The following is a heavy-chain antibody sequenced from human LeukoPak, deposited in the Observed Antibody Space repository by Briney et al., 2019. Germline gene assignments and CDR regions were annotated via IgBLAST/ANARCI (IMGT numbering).Heavy chain of an antibody. J-gene: IGHJ4*02. D-gene: IGHD3-16*01. V-gene: IGHV3-48*04. CDR1: GFTFSSYD. CDR2: ISPSSTRI. CDR3: ARMNYVPSGWGAPFDD. Sequence: PGGSLRLSCAASGFTFSSYDMNWVRQAPGKGLEWVSYISPSSTRIDYAASVRGRFTISRDNAKRSLYLQMSSLRAEDTAVYYCARMNYVPSGWGAPFDDWGQGTLVTVSS.